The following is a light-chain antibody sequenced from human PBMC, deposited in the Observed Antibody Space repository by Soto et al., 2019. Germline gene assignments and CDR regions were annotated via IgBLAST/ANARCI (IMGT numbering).Light chain of an antibody. V-gene: IGKV3-11*01. J-gene: IGKJ4*01. Sequence: EIVLTQSPATLSLSPWDRATLSCRASQSVGSYLGWYQQRPGQAPRLLIYDASNRATGIPARFSGSGSGTDFTPTISSREPEDFAVYYCQQRSDWPSTFGGGTKVEIK. CDR1: QSVGSY. CDR2: DAS. CDR3: QQRSDWPST.